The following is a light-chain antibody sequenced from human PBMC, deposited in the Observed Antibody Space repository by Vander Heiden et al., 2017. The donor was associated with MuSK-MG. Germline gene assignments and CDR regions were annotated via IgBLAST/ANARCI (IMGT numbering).Light chain of an antibody. V-gene: IGKV3-11*01. J-gene: IGKJ4*01. CDR1: QYVGDY. CDR2: DAS. CDR3: RQRNQRPIT. Sequence: DIVLTQSPATLSLSPGERSTPSCRASQYVGDYLAWYQQKPGQAPRLLIYDASSRATGIPARFSGSGSGTDFTLTIISLVPEDFAVYYCRQRNQRPITFGGGTKVEIK.